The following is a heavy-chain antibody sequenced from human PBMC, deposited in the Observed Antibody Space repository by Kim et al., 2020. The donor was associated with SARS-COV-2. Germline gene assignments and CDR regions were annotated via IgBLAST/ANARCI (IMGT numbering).Heavy chain of an antibody. CDR2: IYYSGST. Sequence: SETLSLTCTVSGGSISSSSYYWGWIRQPPGKGLEWIGSIYYSGSTYYNPSLKSRVTISVDTSKNQFSLKLSSVTAADTAVYYCARAARSRYCSSTSCFCAEYFQHWGQGTLVTVSS. CDR1: GGSISSSSYY. V-gene: IGHV4-39*01. D-gene: IGHD2-2*01. J-gene: IGHJ1*01. CDR3: ARAARSRYCSSTSCFCAEYFQH.